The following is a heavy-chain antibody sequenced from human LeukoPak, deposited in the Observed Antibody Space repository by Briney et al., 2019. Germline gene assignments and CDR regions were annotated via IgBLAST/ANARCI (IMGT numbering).Heavy chain of an antibody. J-gene: IGHJ5*02. CDR1: GFTFSSYG. V-gene: IGHV3-30*03. CDR2: ISYDGSNK. Sequence: PGGSLRLSCAASGFTFSSYGMHWVRQAPGKGLEWVAVISYDGSNKYYADSVKGRFTISRDNSKNTLYLQMNSLRAEDTAVYYCARVAYCGGDCSKGGAYWFDPWGQGTLVTVSS. CDR3: ARVAYCGGDCSKGGAYWFDP. D-gene: IGHD2-21*02.